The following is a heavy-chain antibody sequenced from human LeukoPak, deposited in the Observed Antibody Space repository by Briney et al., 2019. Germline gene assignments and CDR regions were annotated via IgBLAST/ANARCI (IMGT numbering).Heavy chain of an antibody. J-gene: IGHJ1*01. CDR2: LYHSGRT. D-gene: IGHD2-15*01. CDR1: GYSISSGYY. CDR3: ARRGYCSGGSCYPGGQYFQH. V-gene: IGHV4-38-2*01. Sequence: SESLSLTCAVSGYSISSGYYWGWIRQPPGKGLEWIWSLYHSGRTYYNPSLKSRVTLSVDPPKNQFSLKAGCVTATQPAVYYGARRGYCSGGSCYPGGQYFQHWGQGTLVTVSS.